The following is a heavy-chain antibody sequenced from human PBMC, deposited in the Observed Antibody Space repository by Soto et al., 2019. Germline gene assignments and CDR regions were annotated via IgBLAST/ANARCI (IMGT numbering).Heavy chain of an antibody. V-gene: IGHV4-59*08. J-gene: IGHJ4*02. Sequence: PSETLSLTCTVSGGSISSYYWSWIRQPPGKGLEWIGYIYYSGSTNYNPSLKSRVTISVDTSKNHFSLKLSSVTAADTAVYYCARHGPRITISHHAPTPFDYWGQGTLVTVSS. CDR1: GGSISSYY. CDR2: IYYSGST. CDR3: ARHGPRITISHHAPTPFDY. D-gene: IGHD3-9*01.